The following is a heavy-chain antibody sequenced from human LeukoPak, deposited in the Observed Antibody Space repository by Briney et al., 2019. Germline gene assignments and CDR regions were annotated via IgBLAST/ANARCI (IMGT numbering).Heavy chain of an antibody. J-gene: IGHJ6*02. Sequence: PGGSLRLSCAASGFTFSSYWMHWVRQAPGKGLVWVSRINSDGSNTTYADSVEGRFTISRDNAKNTLYLQMNSLRAEDTAVYSCTRAWRYGMDVWGQGTTVTVSS. CDR3: TRAWRYGMDV. V-gene: IGHV3-74*01. CDR1: GFTFSSYW. CDR2: INSDGSNT. D-gene: IGHD5-12*01.